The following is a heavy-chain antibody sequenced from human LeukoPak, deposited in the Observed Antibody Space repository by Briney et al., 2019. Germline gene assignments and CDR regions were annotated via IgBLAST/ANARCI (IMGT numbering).Heavy chain of an antibody. CDR1: GGTFSSYA. D-gene: IGHD3-9*01. V-gene: IGHV1-24*01. CDR3: ATFDILTGLDY. J-gene: IGHJ4*02. CDR2: FDPEDGET. Sequence: ASVKVSCKASGGTFSSYAISWVRQAPGQGLEWMGGFDPEDGETIHAQKFQGRVTMTEDTSTDTAYMELSSLRSEDTAVYYCATFDILTGLDYWGQGTLVTVSS.